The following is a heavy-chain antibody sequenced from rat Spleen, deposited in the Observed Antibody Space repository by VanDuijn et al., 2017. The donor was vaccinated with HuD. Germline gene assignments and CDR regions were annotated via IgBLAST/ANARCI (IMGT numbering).Heavy chain of an antibody. CDR3: ARTTYDYFDY. Sequence: EVQLVESGGGLVQAGRSMKLSCVASGFTFSNYGMAWVRQAPTKGLEWVATISYDGSSTYYRDSVKGRFTISRDNAKSTLYLQMNSLRSEDTAAYYCARTTYDYFDYWGQGVMVTVSS. D-gene: IGHD2-1*01. V-gene: IGHV5-29*01. J-gene: IGHJ2*01. CDR1: GFTFSNYG. CDR2: ISYDGSST.